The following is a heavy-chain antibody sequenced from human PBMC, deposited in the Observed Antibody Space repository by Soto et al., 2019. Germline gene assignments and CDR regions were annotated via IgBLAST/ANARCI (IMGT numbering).Heavy chain of an antibody. CDR2: IYYSGST. CDR3: ARGDVDIVATITSSYYYYYMDV. D-gene: IGHD5-12*01. V-gene: IGHV4-59*01. J-gene: IGHJ6*03. CDR1: GGAISSYY. Sequence: ETLSLTCTVSGGAISSYYWSWIRQPPGKGLEWIGYIYYSGSTNYNPSLKSRVTISVDTSKNQFSLKLSSVTAADTAVYYCARGDVDIVATITSSYYYYYMDVWGKGTTVTVSS.